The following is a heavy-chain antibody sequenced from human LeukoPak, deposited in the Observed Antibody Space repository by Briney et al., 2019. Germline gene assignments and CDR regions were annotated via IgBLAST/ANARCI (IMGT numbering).Heavy chain of an antibody. J-gene: IGHJ4*02. CDR2: IYSGGST. CDR3: AGGYYDILTGYLQS. CDR1: GFTVSSNY. D-gene: IGHD3-9*01. V-gene: IGHV3-66*01. Sequence: GGSLRLSCAASGFTVSSNYMSWVRQAPGKGLEWVSVIYSGGSTYYADSVKGRFTISRDNSKNTLYLQMNSLRAEDTAVYYCAGGYYDILTGYLQSRGQGTLVTVSS.